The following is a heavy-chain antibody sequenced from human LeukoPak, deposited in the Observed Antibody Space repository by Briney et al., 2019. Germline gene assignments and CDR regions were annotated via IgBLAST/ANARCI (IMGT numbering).Heavy chain of an antibody. CDR2: ITSGSSYI. CDR3: ARVLSYSSSWYDFDY. D-gene: IGHD6-13*01. CDR1: GFSFSTYN. Sequence: GGSLRLSCAASGFSFSTYNMNWVRQAPGQRLEWVSSITSGSSYIYYADSVKGRFTISRDNAKSSLYLQMNSLRAEDTAVYYCARVLSYSSSWYDFDYWGQGTLVTVSS. V-gene: IGHV3-21*01. J-gene: IGHJ4*02.